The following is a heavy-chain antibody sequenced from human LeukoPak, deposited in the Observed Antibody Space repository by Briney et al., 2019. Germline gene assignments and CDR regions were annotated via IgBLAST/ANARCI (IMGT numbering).Heavy chain of an antibody. CDR2: INPNSGGT. CDR3: ARVYGSGFNWFDP. Sequence: GSVKVSCKASGYTFTGYYMHWVRQAPGQGLEWMGWINPNSGGTNYAQKFQGRVTMTRDTSISTAYMELSRLRSDDTAVYYCARVYGSGFNWFDPWGQGTLVTVSS. CDR1: GYTFTGYY. V-gene: IGHV1-2*02. J-gene: IGHJ5*02. D-gene: IGHD3-10*01.